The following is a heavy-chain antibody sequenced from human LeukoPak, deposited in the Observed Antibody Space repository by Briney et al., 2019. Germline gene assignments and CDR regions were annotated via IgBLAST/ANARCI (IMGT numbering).Heavy chain of an antibody. CDR1: GGSFSGYY. CDR2: INHSGST. V-gene: IGHV4-34*01. CDR3: AGVRYCSSTSCYTGVRAHWYFDL. Sequence: PSETLSLTCAVYGGSFSGYYWSWIRQPPGKGLEWIGEINHSGSTNYNPSLKSRVTISVDTSKNQFSLKLSSVTAADTAVYYCAGVRYCSSTSCYTGVRAHWYFDLWGRGTLVTVSS. J-gene: IGHJ2*01. D-gene: IGHD2-2*02.